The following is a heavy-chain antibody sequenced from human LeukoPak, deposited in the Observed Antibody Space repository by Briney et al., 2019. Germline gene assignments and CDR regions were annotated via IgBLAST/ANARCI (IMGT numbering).Heavy chain of an antibody. CDR1: GFTFSSYA. V-gene: IGHV3-23*01. Sequence: GSLRLSCAASGFTFSSYAMNWVRQAPGKGLEWVSAISGTGDSTYYADSVKGRFTISRDNSENTLYLQMNSLRAEDTAVYYCVGGGTMIRGVIEYWGQGTLVTVSS. J-gene: IGHJ4*02. CDR2: ISGTGDST. CDR3: VGGGTMIRGVIEY. D-gene: IGHD3-10*01.